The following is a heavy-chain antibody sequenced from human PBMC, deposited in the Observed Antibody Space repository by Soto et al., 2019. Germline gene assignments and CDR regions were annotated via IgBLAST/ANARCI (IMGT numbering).Heavy chain of an antibody. V-gene: IGHV2-5*02. CDR3: AHRRNTYYDILTGYSKNWFDP. CDR2: IYWDDEK. CDR1: GFSLSTSGVG. D-gene: IGHD3-9*01. J-gene: IGHJ5*02. Sequence: SGPTLVNPTQTLTLTCTFSGFSLSTSGVGVGWIRQSPGKALEWLALIYWDDEKRYSPSLKNRLTITKDTSKNQVVLTMTNMDPVDTATYYCAHRRNTYYDILTGYSKNWFDPWGQGTLVTSPQ.